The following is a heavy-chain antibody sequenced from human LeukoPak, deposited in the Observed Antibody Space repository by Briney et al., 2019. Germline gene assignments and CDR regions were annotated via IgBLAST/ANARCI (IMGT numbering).Heavy chain of an antibody. CDR1: GYGFTSYW. Sequence: GESLKISCKGSGYGFTSYWISWVRQMPGKGREWMGRIDPSDSYNNYSPSFQGHVTISADKSISTASLQWSSLKASDTAMYYCARQYLGYCSGGSCYCDLSESWFDPWGQGTLVTVSS. D-gene: IGHD2-15*01. CDR3: ARQYLGYCSGGSCYCDLSESWFDP. J-gene: IGHJ5*02. CDR2: IDPSDSYN. V-gene: IGHV5-10-1*01.